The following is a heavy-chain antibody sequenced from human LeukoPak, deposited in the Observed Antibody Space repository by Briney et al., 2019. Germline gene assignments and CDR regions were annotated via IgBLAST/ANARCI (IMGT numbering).Heavy chain of an antibody. Sequence: SVTVSCKASGGTFSSYAISWVRQAPGQGREWMGGIIPIFGTANYAQKFQGRVTSTADESTSTAYMELSSLRSEDTAVYYCARGPALQVVTAIVRWRFDPWGQGTLVTVSS. D-gene: IGHD2-21*02. V-gene: IGHV1-69*13. CDR1: GGTFSSYA. CDR3: ARGPALQVVTAIVRWRFDP. CDR2: IIPIFGTA. J-gene: IGHJ5*02.